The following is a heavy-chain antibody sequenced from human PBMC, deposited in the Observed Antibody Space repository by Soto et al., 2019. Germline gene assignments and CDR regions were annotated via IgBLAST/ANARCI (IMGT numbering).Heavy chain of an antibody. CDR2: IWSDGTKK. Sequence: QVHLVESGGGVVQPGRSLTLSCTASGFAFSNYGIHWVRQAPGRGLEWVAVIWSDGTKKFYAGSVRGRFTISRDNSKNTIYLQMNSLRAEDTAVYYCARDWWEEPAGKETVSQFDYWGKGTLVTVSS. CDR3: ARDWWEEPAGKETVSQFDY. J-gene: IGHJ4*02. D-gene: IGHD6-13*01. V-gene: IGHV3-33*01. CDR1: GFAFSNYG.